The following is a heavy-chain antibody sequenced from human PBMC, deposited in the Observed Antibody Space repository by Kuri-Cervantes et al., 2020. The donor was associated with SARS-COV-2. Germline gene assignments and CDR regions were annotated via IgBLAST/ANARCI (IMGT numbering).Heavy chain of an antibody. CDR3: AKGYNYETIAYLWGYDL. D-gene: IGHD3-22*01. V-gene: IGHV3-23*01. Sequence: GGSLRLACAASGFTFRSFSMACDRQAPGKGREWVSGLSNNGESPYFADAVRGRFTNSRDNSKSAMYLKVKSLRAEDTAVKYCAKGYNYETIAYLWGYDLWGQGTLVTVSS. CDR1: GFTFRSFS. CDR2: LSNNGESP. J-gene: IGHJ5*02.